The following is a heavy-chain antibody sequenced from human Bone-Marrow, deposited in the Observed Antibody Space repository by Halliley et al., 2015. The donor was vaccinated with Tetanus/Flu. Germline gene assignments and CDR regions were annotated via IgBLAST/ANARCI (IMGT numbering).Heavy chain of an antibody. V-gene: IGHV4-59*01. CDR1: GGSISGYY. CDR3: ARAYGVWPVIGYNGLDV. D-gene: IGHD2-8*01. J-gene: IGHJ6*02. Sequence: LRLSCTISGGSISGYYWSWIRQSPDKGLEWIGHIHYSGNTNYNPSLKSRVTVSVDTANNQFSLSLKSVTAADTAVYYCARAYGVWPVIGYNGLDVWGQGTAVTVSS. CDR2: IHYSGNT.